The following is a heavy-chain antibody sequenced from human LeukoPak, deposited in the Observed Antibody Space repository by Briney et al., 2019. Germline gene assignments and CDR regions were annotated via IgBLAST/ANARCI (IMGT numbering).Heavy chain of an antibody. J-gene: IGHJ4*02. CDR1: GYTFTSYD. CDR2: MNPNSGNT. V-gene: IGHV1-8*01. CDR3: ARMSRRSRSLDY. Sequence: GASVKVSCKASGYTFTSYDINWVRQATGQGLEWMGWMNPNSGNTGYAQKFQGRVTMTRNTSISTAYMELSSLRSEDTAVYYCARMSRRSRSLDYWGQGTLVTVSS. D-gene: IGHD1-1*01.